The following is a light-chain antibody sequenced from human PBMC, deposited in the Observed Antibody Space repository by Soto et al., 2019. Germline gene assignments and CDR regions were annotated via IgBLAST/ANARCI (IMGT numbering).Light chain of an antibody. CDR2: EVS. CDR1: SSDVGDYNY. J-gene: IGLJ1*01. CDR3: GSYADSAYI. V-gene: IGLV2-8*01. Sequence: QSALTQPPSASGSPGQSVTISCTGSSSDVGDYNYVSWYQQHPGKAPKLMIYEVSKRPPGVPERFSGSKSGNTASLTVSGLQAGDEADYYCGSYADSAYIFGTGTKVTVL.